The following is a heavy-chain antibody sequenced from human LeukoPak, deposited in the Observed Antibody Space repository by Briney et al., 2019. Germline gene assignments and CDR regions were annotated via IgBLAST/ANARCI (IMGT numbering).Heavy chain of an antibody. V-gene: IGHV5-51*01. D-gene: IGHD1-14*01. Sequence: GESLKISCKGSGYSFTTYWIGWVRQMPGKGLEWVGIIYPGDSDTRYSPSFQGQVTISADKSISTAYLQWSSLEASDTAMYYCARRASAELDYWGQGTLVTVSS. CDR3: ARRASAELDY. CDR1: GYSFTTYW. J-gene: IGHJ4*02. CDR2: IYPGDSDT.